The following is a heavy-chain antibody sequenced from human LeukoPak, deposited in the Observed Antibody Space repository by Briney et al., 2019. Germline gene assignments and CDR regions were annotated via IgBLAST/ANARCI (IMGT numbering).Heavy chain of an antibody. J-gene: IGHJ6*04. Sequence: GVSLRLSCAASGFTFSSYEMNWVRQAPGKGREGVSYISSSCSTIYYADSVKGRFTISTDNAKNSLYLQMNSLTAEDTAVYYCAELGITMIGGVWGKGTTVTISS. CDR1: GFTFSSYE. D-gene: IGHD3-10*02. V-gene: IGHV3-48*03. CDR3: AELGITMIGGV. CDR2: ISSSCSTI.